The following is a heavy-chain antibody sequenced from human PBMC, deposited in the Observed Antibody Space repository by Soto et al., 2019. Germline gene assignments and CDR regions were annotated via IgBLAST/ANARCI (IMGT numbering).Heavy chain of an antibody. J-gene: IGHJ6*02. CDR2: IYPGDSDT. Sequence: GESLKISCKGSGYSFTSYWIGWVRQMPGKGLEWMGIIYPGDSDTRYSPSFQGQVTISADKSISSVYLQWSSLKASDTATYYCARLGFNYDFLSGYYNVHHDYDIDVRDEGTTVTV. D-gene: IGHD3-3*01. V-gene: IGHV5-51*01. CDR1: GYSFTSYW. CDR3: ARLGFNYDFLSGYYNVHHDYDIDV.